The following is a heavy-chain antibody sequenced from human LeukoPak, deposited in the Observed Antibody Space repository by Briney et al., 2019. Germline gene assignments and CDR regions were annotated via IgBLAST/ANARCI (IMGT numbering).Heavy chain of an antibody. CDR2: ISGSGGST. J-gene: IGHJ4*02. V-gene: IGHV3-23*01. D-gene: IGHD4-17*01. CDR1: GFTFSSYA. CDR3: PKDPGRYGDYYFDY. Sequence: GGSLRLSCAASGFTFSSYAMSWVRQAPGKGLEWVSAISGSGGSTYYADSVKGRFTISRDNSKNTLYLQMNSLRAEDTAVYYCPKDPGRYGDYYFDYWGQGTLVTLSS.